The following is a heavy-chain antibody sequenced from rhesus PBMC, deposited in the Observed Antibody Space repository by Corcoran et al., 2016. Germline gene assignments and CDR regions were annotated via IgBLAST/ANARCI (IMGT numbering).Heavy chain of an antibody. CDR2: IDGNIAST. V-gene: IGHV4-73*01. CDR3: ARDRVTMVVETFDY. CDR1: GGSISGYYY. Sequence: QVKLQQCGEGLVKPSETLSLTCAVYGGSISGYYYWSWIRQAPGKGLEWIGNIDGNIASTNYNPSLKNRVTISKDTSKNQFSLKLSSVTAADTAVYYCARDRVTMVVETFDYWGQGVLVTVSS. D-gene: IGHD3-28*01. J-gene: IGHJ4*01.